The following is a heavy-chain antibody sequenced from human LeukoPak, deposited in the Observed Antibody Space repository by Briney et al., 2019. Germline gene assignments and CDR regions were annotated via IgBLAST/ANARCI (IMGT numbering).Heavy chain of an antibody. Sequence: GGSLRLSCSASGFTFSSYAMHWVRQAPGKGLEYVSAISSNGGSTYYANSVKGRFTISRDNSKNTLYLQMSSLGAEDTAVYYCAREKRLVPASYYYYGMDVWGQGTTVTVSS. CDR2: ISSNGGST. D-gene: IGHD6-19*01. CDR1: GFTFSSYA. J-gene: IGHJ6*02. CDR3: AREKRLVPASYYYYGMDV. V-gene: IGHV3-64D*06.